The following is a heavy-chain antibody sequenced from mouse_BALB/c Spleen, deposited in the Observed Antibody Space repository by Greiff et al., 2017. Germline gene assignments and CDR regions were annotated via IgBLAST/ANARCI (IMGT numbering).Heavy chain of an antibody. CDR3: ARAPHLTVPFDY. CDR1: GFSLTSYG. Sequence: VKLMESGPGLVAPSQSLSITCTVSGFSLTSYGVHWVRQPPGKGLEWLGVIWAGGSTNYNSALMSRLSISKDNSKSQVFLKMNSLQTDDTAMYYCARAPHLTVPFDYWGQGTTLTVSS. J-gene: IGHJ2*01. V-gene: IGHV2-9*02. D-gene: IGHD1-1*01. CDR2: IWAGGST.